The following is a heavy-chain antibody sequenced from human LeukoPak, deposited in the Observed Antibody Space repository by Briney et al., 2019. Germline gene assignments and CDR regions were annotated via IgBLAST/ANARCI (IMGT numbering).Heavy chain of an antibody. Sequence: PSETLSLTCTASGGSISSSSYYWGWIRQPPGKGLEWVSGINWNGGSTGYADSVKGRFTISRDNAKNSLYLQMSSLRAEDTALYYCARAGLYNWNYEGTAYFDYWGQGTLVTVSS. V-gene: IGHV3-20*04. CDR1: GGSISSSSYY. D-gene: IGHD1-7*01. CDR3: ARAGLYNWNYEGTAYFDY. CDR2: INWNGGST. J-gene: IGHJ4*02.